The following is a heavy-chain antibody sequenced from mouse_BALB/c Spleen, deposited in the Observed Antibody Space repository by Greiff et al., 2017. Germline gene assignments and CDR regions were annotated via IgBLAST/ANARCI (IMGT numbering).Heavy chain of an antibody. Sequence: EVQGVESGGGLVQPGGSLKLSCAASGFTFSSYTMSWVRQTPEKRLEWVAYISNGGGSTYYPDTVKGRFTISRDNAKNTLYLQMSSLKSEDTAMYYCARHYDNDVFMDYWGQGTSVTVAS. V-gene: IGHV5-12-2*01. CDR2: ISNGGGST. CDR3: ARHYDNDVFMDY. J-gene: IGHJ4*01. D-gene: IGHD2-4*01. CDR1: GFTFSSYT.